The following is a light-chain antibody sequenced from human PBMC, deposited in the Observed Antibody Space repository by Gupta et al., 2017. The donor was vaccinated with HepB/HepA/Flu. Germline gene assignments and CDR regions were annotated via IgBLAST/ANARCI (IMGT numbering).Light chain of an antibody. J-gene: IGLJ2*01. V-gene: IGLV2-14*03. CDR2: DVS. Sequence: SALTQPASVSGSPGQSITISCTGTSGDVGGYNYVSWYHQHPAKAPNLMIYDVSNRPAGVASRFSGSKSGNTASLTISVPQEEDEDDYYCNSDTSSSTVVFGGGTKLTVL. CDR3: NSDTSSSTVV. CDR1: SGDVGGYNY.